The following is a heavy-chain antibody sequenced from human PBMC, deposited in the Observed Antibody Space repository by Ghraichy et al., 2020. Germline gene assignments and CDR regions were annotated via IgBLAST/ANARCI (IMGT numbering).Heavy chain of an antibody. CDR3: ARTVVVSGTPTYYYYYGMDV. Sequence: SVKVSCKASGGTFSSYAISWVRQAPGQGLEWMGEITPMFDISNYAQKFQGRVTITADKSTSTAYMELNTLRSEDTAVYYCARTVVVSGTPTYYYYYGMDVWGQGTTVTVSS. V-gene: IGHV1-69*10. D-gene: IGHD2-2*01. CDR2: ITPMFDIS. J-gene: IGHJ6*02. CDR1: GGTFSSYA.